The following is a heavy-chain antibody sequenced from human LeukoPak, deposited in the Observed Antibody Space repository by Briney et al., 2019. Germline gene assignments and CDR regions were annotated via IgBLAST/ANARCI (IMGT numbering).Heavy chain of an antibody. CDR2: IYHSGST. D-gene: IGHD3-10*01. V-gene: IGHV4-38-2*02. Sequence: SETLSLTCTVSGYSISSGYYWGWIRQPPGKGLEWIGSIYHSGSTYYNPSLKSRVTISVDTSKNQFSLKLSSVTAADAAVYYCARHTHITDYRFDPWGQGTLVTVSS. CDR1: GYSISSGYY. J-gene: IGHJ5*02. CDR3: ARHTHITDYRFDP.